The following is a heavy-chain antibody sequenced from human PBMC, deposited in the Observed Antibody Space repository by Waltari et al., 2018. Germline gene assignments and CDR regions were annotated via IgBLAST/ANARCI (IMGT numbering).Heavy chain of an antibody. V-gene: IGHV3-66*02. Sequence: EVQLAESGGGLVQPGGSLRISCAASGFTVSNNYMSWVRQAPGKGREWVSIIYSGGYTQYAESGKGRFTISRDNSKNTLDLQMNSLRVEDTAVYYCARNPRYDSPDWGQGTLVTVSS. J-gene: IGHJ4*02. CDR3: ARNPRYDSPD. CDR2: IYSGGYT. CDR1: GFTVSNNY. D-gene: IGHD3-22*01.